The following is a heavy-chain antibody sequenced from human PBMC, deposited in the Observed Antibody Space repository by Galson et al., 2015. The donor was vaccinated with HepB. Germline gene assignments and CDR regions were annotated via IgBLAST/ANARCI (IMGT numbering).Heavy chain of an antibody. J-gene: IGHJ5*02. V-gene: IGHV3-21*01. CDR3: ARDQYVLQQLVPNWFDP. D-gene: IGHD6-13*01. CDR1: GFTFSSYS. CDR2: ISSSCSYI. Sequence: SLRLSCAASGFTFSSYSMNWVRQAPGKGLEWVSSISSSCSYIYYADSVKGRFTISRDNAKNSLYLQMNSLRAEDTAVYYCARDQYVLQQLVPNWFDPWGQGTLVTVSS.